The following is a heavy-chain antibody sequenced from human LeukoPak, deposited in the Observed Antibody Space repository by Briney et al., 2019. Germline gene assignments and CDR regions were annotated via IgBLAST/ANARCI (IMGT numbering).Heavy chain of an antibody. V-gene: IGHV4-4*07. D-gene: IGHD1-1*01. CDR3: ATEPTRTPYYYMDV. CDR2: ISSSGSA. CDR1: GGSISNYY. Sequence: SETLSLTCTVSGGSISNYYWNWIRQPAGKGLVWIGRISSSGSANYNPSLKSRVTLSVDTSKNQLSLILNSVTAADTAVFYCATEPTRTPYYYMDVWGTGTTVIVSS. J-gene: IGHJ6*03.